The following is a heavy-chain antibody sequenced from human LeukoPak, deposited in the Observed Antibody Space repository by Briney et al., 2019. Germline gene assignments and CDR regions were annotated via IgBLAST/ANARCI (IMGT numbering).Heavy chain of an antibody. J-gene: IGHJ4*02. CDR1: GYTFTSYD. CDR2: MNPNSGNT. V-gene: IGHV1-8*03. CDR3: ARAGGYSYGYVPSQFDY. D-gene: IGHD5-18*01. Sequence: ASVKVSCKASGYTFTSYDINWVRQATGQGLEWMGWMNPNSGNTGYAQKFQGRVTITADESTSTAYMELSSLRSEDTAVYYCARAGGYSYGYVPSQFDYWGQGTLVTVSS.